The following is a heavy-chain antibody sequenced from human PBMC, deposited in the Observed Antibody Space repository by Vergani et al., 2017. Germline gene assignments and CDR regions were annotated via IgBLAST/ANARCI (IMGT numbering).Heavy chain of an antibody. D-gene: IGHD3-22*01. CDR3: AREQKYYYDSSGYYYEGGFDY. CDR2: INSDGSST. CDR1: GFTFSSYW. Sequence: EVQLVESGGGLVQPGGSLRLSCAASGFTFSSYWMHWVRQAPGKGLVWVSRINSDGSSTSYADSVKGRFTISRDNAKNSLYLQMNSLRAEDTAVYYCAREQKYYYDSSGYYYEGGFDYWGQGTLVTVSS. J-gene: IGHJ4*02. V-gene: IGHV3-74*01.